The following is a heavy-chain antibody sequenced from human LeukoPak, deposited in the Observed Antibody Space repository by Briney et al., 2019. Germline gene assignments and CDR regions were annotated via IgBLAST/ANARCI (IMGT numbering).Heavy chain of an antibody. CDR2: IYYSGST. Sequence: SETLSLTCTVSGGSISSYYWSWIRQPPGKGLEWIGYIYYSGSTNYNPSLKSRVTISVDTSKNQFSLKLSSVTAADTAVYYCARGRGPSIRFGRDWGQGTLVTVFS. CDR3: ARGRGPSIRFGRD. CDR1: GGSISSYY. J-gene: IGHJ4*02. D-gene: IGHD3-10*01. V-gene: IGHV4-59*01.